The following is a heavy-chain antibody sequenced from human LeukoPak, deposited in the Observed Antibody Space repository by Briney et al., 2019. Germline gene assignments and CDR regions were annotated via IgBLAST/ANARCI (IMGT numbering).Heavy chain of an antibody. CDR1: GGTFSSYA. CDR3: ARGPASGYYYPPFDY. V-gene: IGHV1-69*13. Sequence: SVKVSCKASGGTFSSYAISWVRQAPGQGLEWMGGIIPIFGTANYAQKFQGRVTITADESTSTAYMELSSLRSEDTAVYYCARGPASGYYYPPFDYWGQGTLVTVSS. D-gene: IGHD3-22*01. CDR2: IIPIFGTA. J-gene: IGHJ4*02.